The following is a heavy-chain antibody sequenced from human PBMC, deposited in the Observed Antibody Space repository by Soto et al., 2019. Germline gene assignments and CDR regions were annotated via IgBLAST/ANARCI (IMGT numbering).Heavy chain of an antibody. D-gene: IGHD4-17*01. V-gene: IGHV3-23*01. J-gene: IGHJ2*01. CDR3: AKVFYGDSDWYFDL. CDR1: GFTFDKYA. Sequence: EVQLLESGGGLVQPGGSLRLSCAASGFTFDKYAMNWVRQAPGKGLEWVSTISTRGGKTYYADSVKGRFTISRSNSKNTLYLQLNSLRAEDTAVYYCAKVFYGDSDWYFDLWGRGTLVTVSS. CDR2: ISTRGGKT.